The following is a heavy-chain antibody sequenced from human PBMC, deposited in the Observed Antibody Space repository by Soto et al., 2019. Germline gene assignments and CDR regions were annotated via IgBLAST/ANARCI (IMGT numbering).Heavy chain of an antibody. CDR3: ARGNYYDSSGYELDY. J-gene: IGHJ4*02. CDR1: GGFISSGGYS. Sequence: SETLSLTCAVSGGFISSGGYSWSWIRQPPGKGLEWIGYIYHSGSTYYNPSLKSRVTISVDRSKNQFSLKLSSVTAADTAVYYCARGNYYDSSGYELDYWGQGTLVTVSS. CDR2: IYHSGST. V-gene: IGHV4-30-2*01. D-gene: IGHD3-22*01.